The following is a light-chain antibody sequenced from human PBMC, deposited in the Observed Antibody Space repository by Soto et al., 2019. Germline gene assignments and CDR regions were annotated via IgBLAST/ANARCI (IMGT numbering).Light chain of an antibody. CDR2: DAS. V-gene: IGKV3-11*01. J-gene: IGKJ5*01. CDR3: QQRSNSIT. Sequence: EIVLTQSPATLSLSPGERATLSCRASQSVGNYLAWYQQKPGQAPRLLIFDASNRAAGIPARFSGSGSGADLTLTISGLEPEDFADYYCQQRSNSITFGQGTRLEIK. CDR1: QSVGNY.